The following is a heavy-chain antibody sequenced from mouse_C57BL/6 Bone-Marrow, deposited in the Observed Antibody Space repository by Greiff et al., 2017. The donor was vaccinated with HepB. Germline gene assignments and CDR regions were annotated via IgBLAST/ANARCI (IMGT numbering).Heavy chain of an antibody. CDR3: ARFLRYDYDAMDY. J-gene: IGHJ4*01. CDR1: GYTFTDYN. CDR2: INPNNGGT. V-gene: IGHV1-18*01. D-gene: IGHD1-1*02. Sequence: EVQGVESGPELVKPGASVKIPCKASGYTFTDYNMDWVKQSHGKSLEWIGDINPNNGGTIYNQKFKGKATLTVDKSSSTAYMEPRSLTSEDTAVYYCARFLRYDYDAMDYWGQGTSVTVSS.